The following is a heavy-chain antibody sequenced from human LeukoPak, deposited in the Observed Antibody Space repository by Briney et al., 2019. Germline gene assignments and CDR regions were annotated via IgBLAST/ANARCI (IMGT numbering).Heavy chain of an antibody. J-gene: IGHJ5*02. Sequence: SETLSLTCTVSGGSISSYYWSWIRQPPGKGLEWIGYIYYSGSTNYNPSLKSRVTISVDTSKNQFSLKLSSVTAADTAVYYCARDRVTMVRGVIINPNWFDPWGQGTLVTVSS. CDR1: GGSISSYY. V-gene: IGHV4-59*01. CDR3: ARDRVTMVRGVIINPNWFDP. CDR2: IYYSGST. D-gene: IGHD3-10*01.